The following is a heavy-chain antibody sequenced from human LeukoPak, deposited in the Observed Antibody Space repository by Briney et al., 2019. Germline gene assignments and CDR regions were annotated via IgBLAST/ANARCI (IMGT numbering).Heavy chain of an antibody. Sequence: GGSLRLSCAASGFTFSSYAMSWVRQAPGKGLEWVAVIWYDGSNKYYADSVKGRFTISRDNSKNTLYLQMNSLRAEDTAVYYCARGTTPSSGYYYYYYGMDVWGQGTTVTVSS. V-gene: IGHV3-33*08. D-gene: IGHD3-22*01. J-gene: IGHJ6*02. CDR3: ARGTTPSSGYYYYYYGMDV. CDR2: IWYDGSNK. CDR1: GFTFSSYA.